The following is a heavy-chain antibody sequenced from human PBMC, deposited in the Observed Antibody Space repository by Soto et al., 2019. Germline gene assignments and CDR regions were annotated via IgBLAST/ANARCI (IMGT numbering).Heavy chain of an antibody. CDR2: IFPGGVNI. D-gene: IGHD3-10*01. J-gene: IGHJ4*02. Sequence: ASVKVSCNATGYRFTSHYIHWVRQAPGQGLEWMGTIFPGGVNIAYAQKFQGRVTMTRDTSTSTVYMEVSRLRSEDTAVYYCSRVDPGETSPFDHWGQGTLVTVSS. CDR1: GYRFTSHY. V-gene: IGHV1-46*03. CDR3: SRVDPGETSPFDH.